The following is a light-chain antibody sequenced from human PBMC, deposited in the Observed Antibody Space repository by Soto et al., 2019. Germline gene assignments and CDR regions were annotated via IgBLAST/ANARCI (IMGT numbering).Light chain of an antibody. CDR3: QQYGSFPIT. V-gene: IGKV3-20*01. Sequence: EIVLTQSPGTLSLSPGERATLSCRASQSVSSSYLAWYQQKPGQAPRLLIYGASSRDTGIPDRFSGSGSGTDFTLTISRLEPEDFEVYYCQQYGSFPITFGQGTRLEIK. CDR2: GAS. CDR1: QSVSSSY. J-gene: IGKJ5*01.